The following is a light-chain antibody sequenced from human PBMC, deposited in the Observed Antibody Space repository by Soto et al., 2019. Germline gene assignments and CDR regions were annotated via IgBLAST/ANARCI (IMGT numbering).Light chain of an antibody. V-gene: IGKV3-20*01. CDR2: GAS. CDR3: KQYGSSSIT. Sequence: EIVMTQSPGTLSVSPGERATLSCRASLSVSTNLAWYQQKPGQAPRLXIYGASSRATGIQDRFSGSGSGTDFTLTISRLEPEDFAVYYCKQYGSSSITFGQGTRLEIK. J-gene: IGKJ5*01. CDR1: LSVSTN.